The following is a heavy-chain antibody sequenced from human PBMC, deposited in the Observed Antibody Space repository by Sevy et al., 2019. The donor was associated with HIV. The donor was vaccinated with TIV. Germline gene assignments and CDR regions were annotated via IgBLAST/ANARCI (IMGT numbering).Heavy chain of an antibody. V-gene: IGHV3-7*03. D-gene: IGHD2-21*02. CDR3: ARDHPSTAPFDY. CDR2: IKQDGSEN. CDR1: GFTLSNFW. J-gene: IGHJ4*02. Sequence: GGSLRLSCAASGFTLSNFWMSWVRQAPGKGLEFVANIKQDGSENFYADSVKSRFTISRDNAKNSLFLQMNNLRVEETAVYYCARDHPSTAPFDYWGQGTLVTVSS.